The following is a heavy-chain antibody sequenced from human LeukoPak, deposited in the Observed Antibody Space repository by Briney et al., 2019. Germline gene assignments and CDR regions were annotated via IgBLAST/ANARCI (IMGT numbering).Heavy chain of an antibody. D-gene: IGHD4/OR15-4a*01. J-gene: IGHJ6*03. Sequence: GGSLRLSCAASGSSFSTYAMTWVRQAPGKGLEWVSVISGRGDSTYYADSVKGRFSISRDNSKNTVYLQMNSLSAGDTALYYCAKDRGVTMDYYYYYMDVWGKGTTVTVSS. CDR2: ISGRGDST. CDR1: GSSFSTYA. V-gene: IGHV3-23*01. CDR3: AKDRGVTMDYYYYYMDV.